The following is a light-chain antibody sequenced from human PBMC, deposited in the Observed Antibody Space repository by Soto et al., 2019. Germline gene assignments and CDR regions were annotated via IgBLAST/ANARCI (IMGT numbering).Light chain of an antibody. CDR2: GAS. Sequence: EIVMTQSPATLSVSPGERATLSCRASQSVSSNLAWYQQKPGQAPRLLIYGASTRATGIPARFSGSGSGTEFTLTISSLQSEDFAVYYCQQYNNGAEETTLGQGTKVEIK. V-gene: IGKV3-15*01. J-gene: IGKJ1*01. CDR3: QQYNNGAEETT. CDR1: QSVSSN.